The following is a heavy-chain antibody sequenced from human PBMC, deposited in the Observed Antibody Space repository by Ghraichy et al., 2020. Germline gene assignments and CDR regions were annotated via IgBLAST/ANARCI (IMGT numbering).Heavy chain of an antibody. CDR3: ARGSPGTVTTFGMDV. V-gene: IGHV1-46*01. Sequence: ASLKVSCKASGYTFTSHYMHWVRQAPGQGLEWMGIINPSGGSTSYAQKFQGRVTMTRETSTSTVYMELSSLRSEDTAVYYFARGSPGTVTTFGMDVWGQGTTVTVSS. CDR2: INPSGGST. D-gene: IGHD4-17*01. CDR1: GYTFTSHY. J-gene: IGHJ6*02.